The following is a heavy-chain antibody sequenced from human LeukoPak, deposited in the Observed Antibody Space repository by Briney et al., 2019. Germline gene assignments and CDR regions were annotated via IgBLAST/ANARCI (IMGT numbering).Heavy chain of an antibody. CDR3: ASGSSSSNFDY. CDR2: ISSSSSYI. V-gene: IGHV3-21*01. D-gene: IGHD6-6*01. Sequence: GGSLRLSCAVYGFTFSSSSMTWVRQAPGKGLEWVSSISSSSSYICYPDALKGRFTISRDNAKNSLYLQMNSLRAEDTAVYYCASGSSSSNFDYWGQGTLVTVSS. CDR1: GFTFSSSS. J-gene: IGHJ4*02.